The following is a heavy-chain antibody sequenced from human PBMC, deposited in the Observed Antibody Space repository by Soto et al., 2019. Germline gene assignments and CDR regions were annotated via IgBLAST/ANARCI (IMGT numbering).Heavy chain of an antibody. CDR1: GFTFSSYS. V-gene: IGHV3-21*01. CDR2: ISSSSSYI. D-gene: IGHD3-16*01. J-gene: IGHJ4*02. CDR3: ARDFTSKVLTFDY. Sequence: GGSLRLSCAASGFTFSSYSMNWVRQAPGKGLEWVSSISSSSSYIYYADSVKGRFTISRDNAKNSLYLQMNSLRAEDTAVYYCARDFTSKVLTFDYWGQGTLVTVSS.